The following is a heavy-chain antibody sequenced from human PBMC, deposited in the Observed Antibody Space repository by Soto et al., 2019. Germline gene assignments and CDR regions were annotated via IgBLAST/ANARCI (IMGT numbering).Heavy chain of an antibody. CDR3: ARSAPYDY. CDR2: INPNGGST. CDR1: GYTFTNYY. Sequence: QVQLMQSGAEVKKPGASVRVSCKASGYTFTNYYVHWVRQAPGQGLEWMGFINPNGGSTTYAQKFQGRFTVTTDTSTRTVYMQLSSLRSDDTAVFYCARSAPYDYWGQGTLVTVSS. V-gene: IGHV1-46*01. J-gene: IGHJ4*02.